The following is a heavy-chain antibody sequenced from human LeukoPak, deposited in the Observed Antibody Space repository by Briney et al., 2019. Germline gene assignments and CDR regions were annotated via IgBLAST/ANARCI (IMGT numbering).Heavy chain of an antibody. Sequence: ASVKVSCKASGYTFTSYDINWVRQATGQGLEWMGWMNPNSGNTGYAQKFQGRVTITADKSTSTAYMELSSLRSEDTAVYYCARENSGYSGYDSPGPYSSGWCYFDYWGQGTLVTVSS. D-gene: IGHD5-12*01. CDR2: MNPNSGNT. J-gene: IGHJ4*02. V-gene: IGHV1-8*01. CDR1: GYTFTSYD. CDR3: ARENSGYSGYDSPGPYSSGWCYFDY.